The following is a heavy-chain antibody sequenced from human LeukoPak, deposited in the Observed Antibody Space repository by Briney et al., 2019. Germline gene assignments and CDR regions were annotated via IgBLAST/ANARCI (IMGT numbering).Heavy chain of an antibody. CDR2: INHSGST. CDR3: ARHSSYYGSGSYRRYYYMDV. Sequence: SETLSLTCAVYGGSFSGYYWSWIRQPPGKGLEWIGEINHSGSTNYNPSLKSRVTISVDTSKNQFSLKLSSVTAADTAVYYCARHSSYYGSGSYRRYYYMDVWGKGTTVTISS. J-gene: IGHJ6*03. D-gene: IGHD3-10*01. CDR1: GGSFSGYY. V-gene: IGHV4-34*01.